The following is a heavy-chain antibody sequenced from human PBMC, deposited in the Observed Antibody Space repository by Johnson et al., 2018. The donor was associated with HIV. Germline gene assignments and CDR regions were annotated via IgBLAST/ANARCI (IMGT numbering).Heavy chain of an antibody. CDR2: ISYAGSNK. Sequence: QVQLVGSGGGVVQPGTSLRLSCAASGFTFSTFAMHWVRQAPGKWLDWVAVISYAGSNKYYADSVKGRFTISRDNSKNTLYLQMNSLRSEDTAVYYCARAGGIFGVEDACDIWGQGTMVTVSS. V-gene: IGHV3-30*04. J-gene: IGHJ3*02. D-gene: IGHD3-3*01. CDR3: ARAGGIFGVEDACDI. CDR1: GFTFSTFA.